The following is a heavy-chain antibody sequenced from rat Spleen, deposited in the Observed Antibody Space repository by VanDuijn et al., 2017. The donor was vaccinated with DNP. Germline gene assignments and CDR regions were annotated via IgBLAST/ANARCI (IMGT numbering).Heavy chain of an antibody. J-gene: IGHJ2*01. CDR1: GFTFSDYN. D-gene: IGHD1-1*01. V-gene: IGHV5S10*01. Sequence: EVQLVESGGGLVQPGRSLKLSCAASGFTFSDYNMAWVRQAPREGLDWVASIIFDGSRTYYRDSVKGRFTISRDNAKSTLSLQMDSLRSEDTATYYCARDSYSAPFDYWGQGVMVSVSS. CDR3: ARDSYSAPFDY. CDR2: IIFDGSRT.